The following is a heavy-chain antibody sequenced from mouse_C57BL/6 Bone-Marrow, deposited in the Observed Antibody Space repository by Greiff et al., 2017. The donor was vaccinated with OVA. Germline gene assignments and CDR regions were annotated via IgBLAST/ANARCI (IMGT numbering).Heavy chain of an antibody. CDR3: TRRVYDGPGDAMDY. J-gene: IGHJ4*01. CDR1: GYTFTDYE. CDR2: IDPETGGT. D-gene: IGHD2-1*01. Sequence: SGAELVRPGASVTLSCKASGYTFTDYEMHWVKQTPVHGLEWIGAIDPETGGTAYNQKFKGKAILTADKSSSTAYMELRSLTSEDSAVYYCTRRVYDGPGDAMDYWGQGTSVTVSS. V-gene: IGHV1-15*01.